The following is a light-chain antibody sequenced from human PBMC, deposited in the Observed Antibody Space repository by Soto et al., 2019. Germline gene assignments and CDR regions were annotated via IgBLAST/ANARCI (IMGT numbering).Light chain of an antibody. CDR2: SAS. CDR1: QAISPW. J-gene: IGKJ1*01. V-gene: IGKV1D-12*01. CDR3: QQANSFPRT. Sequence: DIQMTQSPSSVSASVGDRVTITCRSSQAISPWLAWYQQNPGKAPKLLIYSASNLQSGVPSRFSGSGSRTDLTLTSRSLEDEDFATYYCQQANSFPRTCGQGTKVEIK.